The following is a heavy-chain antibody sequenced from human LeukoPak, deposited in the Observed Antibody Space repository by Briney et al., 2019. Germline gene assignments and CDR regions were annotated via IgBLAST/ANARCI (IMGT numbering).Heavy chain of an antibody. D-gene: IGHD3-16*01. V-gene: IGHV3-23*01. Sequence: GGSLRLSCAASGFAFRSYWIHWVRQAPGKGLEWVSAISGSGGSTYYADSVKGRFTISRDNSKNTLYLQMNSLRAEDTAVCYCAKDLGYYYYMDVWGKGTTVTVSS. J-gene: IGHJ6*03. CDR3: AKDLGYYYYMDV. CDR2: ISGSGGST. CDR1: GFAFRSYW.